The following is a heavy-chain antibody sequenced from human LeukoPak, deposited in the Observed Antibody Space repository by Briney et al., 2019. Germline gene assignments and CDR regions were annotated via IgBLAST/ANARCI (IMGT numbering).Heavy chain of an antibody. CDR3: ARGIVVVVAATYYYYGMDV. Sequence: PSETLSLTCTVSGGSISSSSYYGGWIRQPSGKGLGWIGSIHYSGSTYYNPSLKSRVTISVDTSKNQFSLKLSSVTAADTAVYYCARGIVVVVAATYYYYGMDVWGQGTTVTVSS. V-gene: IGHV4-39*01. CDR2: IHYSGST. D-gene: IGHD2-15*01. J-gene: IGHJ6*02. CDR1: GGSISSSSYY.